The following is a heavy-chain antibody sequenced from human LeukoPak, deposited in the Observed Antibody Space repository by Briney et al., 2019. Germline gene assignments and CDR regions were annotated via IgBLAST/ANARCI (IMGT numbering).Heavy chain of an antibody. CDR3: ARGERDILTGYYSWYFQH. Sequence: SETLSLTCAVSGGSISSGGYSWNWIRQPPGKGLEWIGYIYHSGSTYYNPSPKSRVTISVDRSKNQFSLKLSSVTAADTAVYYCARGERDILTGYYSWYFQHWGQGTLVTVSS. D-gene: IGHD3-9*01. J-gene: IGHJ1*01. V-gene: IGHV4-30-2*01. CDR2: IYHSGST. CDR1: GGSISSGGYS.